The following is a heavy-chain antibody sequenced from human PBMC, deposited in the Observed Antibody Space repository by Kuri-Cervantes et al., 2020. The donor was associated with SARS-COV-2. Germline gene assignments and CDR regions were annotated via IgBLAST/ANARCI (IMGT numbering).Heavy chain of an antibody. CDR2: ISWNSGSI. CDR3: ARAPREYTTSTGVWNYDYYMDV. V-gene: IGHV3-9*01. Sequence: GGSLRLSCAVSGFTFDDYAMHWVRQAPGKGLEWVSGISWNSGSIGYADSVKGRFTISRDNSRNTLYLQMNSLRAEDTALYYCARAPREYTTSTGVWNYDYYMDVWGKGTTVTVSS. D-gene: IGHD2/OR15-2a*01. J-gene: IGHJ6*03. CDR1: GFTFDDYA.